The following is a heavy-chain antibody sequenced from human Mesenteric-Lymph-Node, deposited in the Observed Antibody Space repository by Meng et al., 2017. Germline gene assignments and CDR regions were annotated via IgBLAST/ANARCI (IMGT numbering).Heavy chain of an antibody. CDR2: IYHSGST. V-gene: IGHV4-38-2*02. J-gene: IGHJ6*01. Sequence: SETLSLTCTVSGYSISSGYYWGWIRQPPGKGLEWIGSIYHSGSTYYNQSLKSRVTISVDTSKNQFSLKLSSVAAADTAVYYCARAYGSGSYLVYYGVAVWGQGNTV. CDR1: GYSISSGYY. CDR3: ARAYGSGSYLVYYGVAV. D-gene: IGHD3-10*01.